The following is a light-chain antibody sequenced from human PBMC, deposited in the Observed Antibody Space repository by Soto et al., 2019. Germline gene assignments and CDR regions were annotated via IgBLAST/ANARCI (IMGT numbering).Light chain of an antibody. Sequence: DIPMTQSPSSLSASVGDSVTITCQASQDISNYLNWYQQKPGKAPKLLIYDASNLETGVPSRFSGSGSGTDFTFPISSLQPEDIATYYCQQYDNLRITFGQGTRLEIK. CDR1: QDISNY. CDR3: QQYDNLRIT. CDR2: DAS. J-gene: IGKJ5*01. V-gene: IGKV1-33*01.